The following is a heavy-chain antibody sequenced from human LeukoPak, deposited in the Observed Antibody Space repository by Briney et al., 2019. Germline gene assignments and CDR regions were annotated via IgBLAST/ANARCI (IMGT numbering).Heavy chain of an antibody. CDR2: INSDGSST. Sequence: GGSLRPSCAASGFTFSSYWMHWVRQAPGKGLVWVSRINSDGSSTSYADSVKGRFTISRDNAKNTLYLQMNSLRAEDTAVYYCARDGHSSGWYTFSYYYYYGMDVWGQGTTVTVSS. CDR3: ARDGHSSGWYTFSYYYYYGMDV. V-gene: IGHV3-74*01. J-gene: IGHJ6*02. CDR1: GFTFSSYW. D-gene: IGHD6-19*01.